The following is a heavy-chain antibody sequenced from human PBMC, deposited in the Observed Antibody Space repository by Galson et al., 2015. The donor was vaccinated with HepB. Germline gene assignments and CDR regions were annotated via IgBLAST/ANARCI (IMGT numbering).Heavy chain of an antibody. D-gene: IGHD1-26*01. J-gene: IGHJ4*02. CDR1: GFTFSTYS. CDR2: ITGNGGNT. Sequence: SLRLSCAASGFTFSTYSMNRVRQAPGKGLEWVSAITGNGGNTYYADSVKGRFTISRDNSKNMVYLQMNSLRADDTAVYYCAKPRLGAPWNFDHWGQGTLVTVSS. V-gene: IGHV3-23*01. CDR3: AKPRLGAPWNFDH.